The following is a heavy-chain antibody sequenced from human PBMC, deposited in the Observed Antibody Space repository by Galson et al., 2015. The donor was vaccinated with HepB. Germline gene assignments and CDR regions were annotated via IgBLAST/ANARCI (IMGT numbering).Heavy chain of an antibody. V-gene: IGHV3-7*01. CDR1: GFTISTYR. J-gene: IGHJ4*02. CDR3: TGGGGWTLEY. D-gene: IGHD6-19*01. CDR2: IKEDGSEK. Sequence: SLRLSCAVSGFTISTYRMSWVRQAPGKGLEWVANIKEDGSEKFYVDSVKGRFTISRETAKTSLYLEMNSLRAEDTAVYYCTGGGGWTLEYWGQGTLVTVSS.